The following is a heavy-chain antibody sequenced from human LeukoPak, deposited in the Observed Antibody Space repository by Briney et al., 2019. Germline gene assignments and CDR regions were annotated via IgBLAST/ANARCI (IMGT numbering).Heavy chain of an antibody. CDR1: GGSISSSSYY. V-gene: IGHV4-39*01. CDR2: IYYSGST. CDR3: ARHDYYDSSGYYYIDY. Sequence: SETLSLTCTVSGGSISSSSYYWGWIRQPPGKGLEWIGNIYYSGSTYYNPSLKSRVTISVDTSKNQFSLKLSSVTAADTAVYSCARHDYYDSSGYYYIDYWGQGTLVTVSS. D-gene: IGHD3-22*01. J-gene: IGHJ4*02.